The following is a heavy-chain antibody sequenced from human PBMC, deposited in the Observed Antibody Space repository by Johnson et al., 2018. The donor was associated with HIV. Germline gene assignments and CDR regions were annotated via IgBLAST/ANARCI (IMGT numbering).Heavy chain of an antibody. CDR3: ARVARVGVYAEDAFDI. J-gene: IGHJ3*02. CDR2: IWYDGSNK. V-gene: IGHV3-33*01. D-gene: IGHD2-8*02. Sequence: QVQLVESGGGVVQPGRSLRLSCAASGFTFSSYGMHWVRQAPGKGLEWVAVIWYDGSNKYYADSVKGRFTISRDNAKNSLYLQMNSLRAEDTAVYYCARVARVGVYAEDAFDIWGQGTMVTVSS. CDR1: GFTFSSYG.